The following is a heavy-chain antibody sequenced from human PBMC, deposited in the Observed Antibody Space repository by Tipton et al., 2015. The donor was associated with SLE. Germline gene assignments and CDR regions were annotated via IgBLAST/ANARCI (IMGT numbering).Heavy chain of an antibody. CDR2: IYTDGSRP. V-gene: IGHV3-74*01. Sequence: GSLRLSCAASGFTFSNYWMHWVRQAPGKGLVWVSRIYTDGSRPHYADAVRGRFTISRDNAENTLYLQMNSLTAEDTAAYYCARGEISGYYVDHWGHGTLVTVSS. D-gene: IGHD3-22*01. CDR3: ARGEISGYYVDH. CDR1: GFTFSNYW. J-gene: IGHJ4*01.